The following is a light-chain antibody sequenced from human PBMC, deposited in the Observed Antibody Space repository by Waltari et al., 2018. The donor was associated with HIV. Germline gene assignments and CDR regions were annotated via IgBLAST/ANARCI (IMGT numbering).Light chain of an antibody. Sequence: QSVLRQPPSVSGSPGQRVTISCTGNTSNIGAGYDVPLYQQLPGTAPKLLMYGNDKRPSGVPDRFSGSKSDTSASLAITGLQAEDEADYYCQSYDSSLTGYVFGTGTRVTVL. J-gene: IGLJ1*01. V-gene: IGLV1-40*01. CDR2: GND. CDR1: TSNIGAGYD. CDR3: QSYDSSLTGYV.